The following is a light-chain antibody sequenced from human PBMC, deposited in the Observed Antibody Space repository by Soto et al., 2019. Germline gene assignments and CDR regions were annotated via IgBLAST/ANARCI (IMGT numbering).Light chain of an antibody. CDR1: QSVSGY. CDR2: DAS. J-gene: IGKJ1*01. V-gene: IGKV3-20*01. CDR3: QQYGSSPQT. Sequence: EIVLTHSPATLSLSPGERATLSSRASQSVSGYLAWYQQKPGQAPRLLIYDASNRATGIPARFSGSGSGTDFTLTISRLEPEDFAVYYCQQYGSSPQTFGQGTKVDTK.